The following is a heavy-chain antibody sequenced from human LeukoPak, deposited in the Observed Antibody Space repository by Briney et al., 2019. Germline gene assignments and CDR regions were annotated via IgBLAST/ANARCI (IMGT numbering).Heavy chain of an antibody. Sequence: PVGSLRLSCAASGFTFSIYSMNWVRQAPGKGLEWVASIKQDGSEKFYVDSVKGRFTISRDNARNSLYLQMNSLRVEDTAVYYCVTIASRRDDEEYRGQYNWSDPWGQGTLVTVSS. J-gene: IGHJ5*02. D-gene: IGHD2-2*01. CDR3: VTIASRRDDEEYRGQYNWSDP. CDR1: GFTFSIYS. CDR2: IKQDGSEK. V-gene: IGHV3-7*01.